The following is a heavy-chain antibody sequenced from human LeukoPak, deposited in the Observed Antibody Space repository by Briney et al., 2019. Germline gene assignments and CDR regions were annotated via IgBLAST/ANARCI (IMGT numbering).Heavy chain of an antibody. D-gene: IGHD6-13*01. CDR1: GGSISSYY. CDR2: IYTSGST. J-gene: IGHJ4*02. Sequence: SETLSLTCTVSGGSISSYYWSWIRQPAGKGLEWSGRIYTSGSTNYNPSLKSRVTMSVDTSKNQFSLKLSSVTAADTAVYYCARDRRAGTGEALDYWGQGTLVTVSS. V-gene: IGHV4-4*07. CDR3: ARDRRAGTGEALDY.